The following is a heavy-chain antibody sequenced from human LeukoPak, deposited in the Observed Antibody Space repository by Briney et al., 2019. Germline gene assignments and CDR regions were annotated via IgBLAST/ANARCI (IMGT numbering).Heavy chain of an antibody. V-gene: IGHV3-23*01. Sequence: GGSLRLSCAASGFTFSSYAMSWVRQAPGKGLEWVSAISGSGGSTYYADSVKGRFTISRDNSKNTLYLQMNSLRAEDTAVYYCAKKYAYYYDSSDYPKTSEFDYWGQGTLVTVSS. D-gene: IGHD3-22*01. CDR2: ISGSGGST. CDR3: AKKYAYYYDSSDYPKTSEFDY. CDR1: GFTFSSYA. J-gene: IGHJ4*02.